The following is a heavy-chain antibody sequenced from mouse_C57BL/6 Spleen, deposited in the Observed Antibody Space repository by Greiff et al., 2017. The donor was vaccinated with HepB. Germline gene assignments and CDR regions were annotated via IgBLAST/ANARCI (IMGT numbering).Heavy chain of an antibody. J-gene: IGHJ4*01. CDR2: INSDGGST. V-gene: IGHV5-2*01. CDR3: ARHGRYSYAMDY. CDR1: EYEFPSHD. D-gene: IGHD1-1*01. Sequence: EVMLVESGGGLVQPGESLKLSCESNEYEFPSHDMSWVRKTPEKRLELVAAINSDGGSTYYPDTMERRFIISRDNTKKTLHLKMSSLRSEDTALYYCARHGRYSYAMDYWGQGTSVTVSS.